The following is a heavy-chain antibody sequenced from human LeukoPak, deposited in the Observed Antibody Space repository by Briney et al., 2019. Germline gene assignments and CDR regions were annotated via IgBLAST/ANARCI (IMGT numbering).Heavy chain of an antibody. Sequence: SETLSLTCTVSGGSISSYYWSWIRQPPGKELEWIGYIHYSGSTNYNPSLKSRISISVDTSQNQFSLKLRSATAEDTAVYYCARLSRIGSGYYCDYWGQGTLVTVSS. CDR2: IHYSGST. V-gene: IGHV4-59*08. D-gene: IGHD3-3*01. CDR3: ARLSRIGSGYYCDY. CDR1: GGSISSYY. J-gene: IGHJ4*02.